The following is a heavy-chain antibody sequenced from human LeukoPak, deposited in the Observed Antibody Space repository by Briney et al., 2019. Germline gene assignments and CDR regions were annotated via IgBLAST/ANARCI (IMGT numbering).Heavy chain of an antibody. CDR3: TKSNWFDP. V-gene: IGHV3-74*01. CDR1: GFSVTSNY. J-gene: IGHJ5*02. CDR2: IDSDGSTT. Sequence: GGSLRLSCAASGFSVTSNYMSWVRQAPGQGLAWVAGIDSDGSTTNYADSVKGRFTISRDNAKNTLYLQMNSLRAEDTAVYYCTKSNWFDPWGQGTLVTVSS.